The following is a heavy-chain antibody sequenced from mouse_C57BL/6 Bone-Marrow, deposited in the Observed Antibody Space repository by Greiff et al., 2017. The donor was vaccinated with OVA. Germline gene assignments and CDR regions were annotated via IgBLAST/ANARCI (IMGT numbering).Heavy chain of an antibody. Sequence: EVKLQESGPGLVKPSQSLSLTCSVTGYSITSGYYWNWIRQFPGNKLEWMGYISYDGSNNYNPSLKNRIPITRDTSKNQVFLKLNSVTTEDTATYYCARNAYYSNYDYYAMDYWGQGTSVTVSS. CDR3: ARNAYYSNYDYYAMDY. J-gene: IGHJ4*01. CDR1: GYSITSGYY. D-gene: IGHD2-5*01. CDR2: ISYDGSN. V-gene: IGHV3-6*01.